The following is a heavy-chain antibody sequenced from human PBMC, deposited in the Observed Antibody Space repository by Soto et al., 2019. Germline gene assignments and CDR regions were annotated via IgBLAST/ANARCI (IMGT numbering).Heavy chain of an antibody. Sequence: QVQLQESGPRLVKPSQTLSLTCTVSGGSISSGGYYWSWIRQHPGKGLEWIGYIYYSGSTYYNPSLKSRVNISVDTSKNQLSLKLSSVTAADTAIYYCAADRGYSYGYFDYWGQGTLVTVSS. CDR1: GGSISSGGYY. CDR3: AADRGYSYGYFDY. D-gene: IGHD5-18*01. CDR2: IYYSGST. J-gene: IGHJ4*02. V-gene: IGHV4-31*03.